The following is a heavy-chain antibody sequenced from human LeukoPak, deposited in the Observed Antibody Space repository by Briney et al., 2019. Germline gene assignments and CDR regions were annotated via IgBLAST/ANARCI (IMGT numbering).Heavy chain of an antibody. V-gene: IGHV4-59*01. CDR3: ARVGTVLDGGY. J-gene: IGHJ4*02. CDR1: GGSISSDY. Sequence: SSETLSLTCTVYGGSISSDYWSWIRQPPGKGLDWIGYIYYSGGTNYNPSLKGRVTISVDTSKKQFSLKLSSVTAADTAVYYCARVGTVLDGGYWGQGILVTVYS. CDR2: IYYSGGT. D-gene: IGHD2-21*02.